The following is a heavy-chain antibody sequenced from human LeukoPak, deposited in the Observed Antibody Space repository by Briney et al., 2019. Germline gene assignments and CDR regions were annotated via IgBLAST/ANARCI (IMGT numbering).Heavy chain of an antibody. CDR1: GFTFGDYA. D-gene: IGHD2-21*01. Sequence: GGSLRLSCTASGFTFGDYAMSWVRQAPGKGLEWVGFIRSKAYGGTTEYAASVKGRFTISRDDSKSIAYLQMNSLKAEDTAVYYCTAYCGGDCYGIYWGQGTLVTVSS. CDR3: TAYCGGDCYGIY. V-gene: IGHV3-49*04. J-gene: IGHJ4*02. CDR2: IRSKAYGGTT.